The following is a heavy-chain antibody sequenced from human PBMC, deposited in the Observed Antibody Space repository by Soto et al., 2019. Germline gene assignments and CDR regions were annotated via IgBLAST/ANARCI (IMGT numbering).Heavy chain of an antibody. V-gene: IGHV3-30-3*01. J-gene: IGHJ6*02. CDR1: GFTFSSYA. CDR2: ISYDGSNK. CDR3: ARGTYYDFWSGYYPYGMDV. Sequence: PGGSLRLSCAASGFTFSSYAMHWVRQAPGKGLEWVAVISYDGSNKYYADSVKGRFTISRDNSKNTLYLQMNSLRAEDTAVYYCARGTYYDFWSGYYPYGMDVWGQGTTVTVSS. D-gene: IGHD3-3*01.